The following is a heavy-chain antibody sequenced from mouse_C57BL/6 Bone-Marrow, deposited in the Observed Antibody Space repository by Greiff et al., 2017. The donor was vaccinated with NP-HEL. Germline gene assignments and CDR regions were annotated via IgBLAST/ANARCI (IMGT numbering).Heavy chain of an antibody. D-gene: IGHD2-14*01. CDR1: GYAFSSSW. CDR2: IYPGDGDT. Sequence: QVQLKESGPELVKPGASVKISCKASGYAFSSSWMNWVKQRPGKGLEWIGRIYPGDGDTNYNGKFKGKATLTAAKSSSTAYMQLSSLTSEDSAVYFCARRRRYPGWDYWGQGTSVTVAS. J-gene: IGHJ4*01. CDR3: ARRRRYPGWDY. V-gene: IGHV1-82*01.